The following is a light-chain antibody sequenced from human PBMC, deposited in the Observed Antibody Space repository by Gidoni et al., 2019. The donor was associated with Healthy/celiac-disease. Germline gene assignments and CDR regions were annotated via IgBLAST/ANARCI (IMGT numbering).Light chain of an antibody. CDR3: QQSYSTPQT. V-gene: IGKV1-39*01. CDR1: QSISSY. CDR2: AAS. Sequence: DIHMTQSPSSLSASVGDRVTITCRASQSISSYLNWYQQKPGKAPKLLSYAASSLQSGGPSRFSGSGSGTDFTLTISSLQPEDFATYYCQQSYSTPQTFGGGTKVEIK. J-gene: IGKJ4*01.